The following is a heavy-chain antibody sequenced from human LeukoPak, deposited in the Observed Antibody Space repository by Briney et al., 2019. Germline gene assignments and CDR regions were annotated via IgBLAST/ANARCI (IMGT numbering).Heavy chain of an antibody. V-gene: IGHV3-66*02. D-gene: IGHD6-13*01. CDR2: IYGGGST. J-gene: IGHJ6*03. CDR1: GFTDSSNY. CDR3: ARAYSSSWYEGYYYYMDV. Sequence: GGSLRLSCAASGFTDSSNYMSWVRQAPGKGLEGVSVIYGGGSTYYADSVKGRFTISRDNSKNTLYLQMNSLRAEDTAVYYCARAYSSSWYEGYYYYMDVWGKGTTVTVSS.